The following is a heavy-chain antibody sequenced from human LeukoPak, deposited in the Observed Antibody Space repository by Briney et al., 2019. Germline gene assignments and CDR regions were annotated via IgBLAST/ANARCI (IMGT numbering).Heavy chain of an antibody. V-gene: IGHV3-23*01. CDR2: ISGSGAGAGT. Sequence: GGSLRLSCAASGFSFRDYYMSWVRQAPGKGLEFVSGISGSGAGAGTYYADSVKGRFTASRDNSRKTLDLQMDDLRAEDTAVYYCVKGRLTPDNWGQGTLVTVSS. CDR1: GFSFRDYY. CDR3: VKGRLTPDN. J-gene: IGHJ4*02.